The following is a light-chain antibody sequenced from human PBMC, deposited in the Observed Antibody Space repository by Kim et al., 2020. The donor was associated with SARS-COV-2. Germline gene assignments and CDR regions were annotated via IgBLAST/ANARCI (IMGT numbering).Light chain of an antibody. CDR3: YASAGSDSYV. Sequence: QSALTQPASASGSPGQSVTISCTGTRSDVGDYNSVSWYQQHPGKAPKLMIFEVSKPSGVPDRFSGSKCGNTASLTISGLQAEDEADYYCYASAGSDSYVFGAGTQVTVL. J-gene: IGLJ1*01. V-gene: IGLV2-8*01. CDR2: EVS. CDR1: RSDVGDYNS.